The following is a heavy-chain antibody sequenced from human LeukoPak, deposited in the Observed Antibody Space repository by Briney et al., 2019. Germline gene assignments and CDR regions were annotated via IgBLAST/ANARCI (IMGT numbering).Heavy chain of an antibody. J-gene: IGHJ4*02. V-gene: IGHV1-69*13. CDR1: GGTFSTYA. Sequence: SVKVSCKASGGTFSTYAITWVRQAPGQGLEWMGGIVPLFATAIYAPKFQGRVTITADGSTSTAFMELSSLRSDDTAIYYCAFDGDWEPNGVAFWGQGTLVTVSS. D-gene: IGHD1-26*01. CDR2: IVPLFATA. CDR3: AFDGDWEPNGVAF.